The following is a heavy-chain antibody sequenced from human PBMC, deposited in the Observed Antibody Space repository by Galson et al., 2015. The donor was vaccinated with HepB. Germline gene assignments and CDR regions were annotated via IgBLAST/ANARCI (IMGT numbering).Heavy chain of an antibody. Sequence: SVKVSCKASGYTFTSYGISWVRQAPGQGLEWMGWISAYNGNTNYAQKLQGRVTMTTDTSTSTAYMELRSLRSDDTAVYYCARDGTYGDYDWYFDLWGRGTLVTVSS. CDR2: ISAYNGNT. D-gene: IGHD4-17*01. V-gene: IGHV1-18*01. J-gene: IGHJ2*01. CDR3: ARDGTYGDYDWYFDL. CDR1: GYTFTSYG.